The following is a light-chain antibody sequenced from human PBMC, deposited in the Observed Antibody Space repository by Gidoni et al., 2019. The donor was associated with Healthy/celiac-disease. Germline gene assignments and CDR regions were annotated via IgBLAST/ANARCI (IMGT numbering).Light chain of an antibody. CDR2: WAS. CDR1: QSVLYSSNNRNY. V-gene: IGKV4-1*01. J-gene: IGKJ1*01. CDR3: QQYYSSPLA. Sequence: DIVMTQSPDSLSVSLSERATNNCKSNQSVLYSSNNRNYLAWYQQKPGQPPKLLIYWASTRESGVPDRFSGSGSGTDFTLTISSLQSEDVAVYYCQQYYSSPLAFGQGTKVEIK.